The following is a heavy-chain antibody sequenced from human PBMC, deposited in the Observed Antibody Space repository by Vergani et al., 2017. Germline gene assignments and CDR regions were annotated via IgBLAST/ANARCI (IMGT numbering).Heavy chain of an antibody. CDR2: IYYSGST. CDR1: GGSISSSSYY. V-gene: IGHV4-39*07. CDR3: ASLPILGWVDP. J-gene: IGHJ5*02. Sequence: QLQLQESGPGLVKPSETLSLTCTVSGGSISSSSYYWGWIRQPPGKGLEWIGSIYYSGSTYYNPSLKSRVTISVDTSKNQFSLKLSSVTAADTAVYYCASLPILGWVDPWGQGTLVTVSS. D-gene: IGHD2-21*01.